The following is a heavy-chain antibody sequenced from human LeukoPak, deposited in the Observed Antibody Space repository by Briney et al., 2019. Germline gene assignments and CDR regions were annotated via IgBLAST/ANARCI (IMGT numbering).Heavy chain of an antibody. CDR3: ARHESPFTIFGVDATSPFDP. Sequence: GESLKISCKGSGYSFTSYWIGWVRQMPGKGLEWMGIIYPGDSDTRYSPSFQGQVTISADKSISTAYLQWSSLKASDTAMYYCARHESPFTIFGVDATSPFDPWGQGTLVTVSS. CDR2: IYPGDSDT. J-gene: IGHJ5*02. CDR1: GYSFTSYW. V-gene: IGHV5-51*01. D-gene: IGHD3-3*01.